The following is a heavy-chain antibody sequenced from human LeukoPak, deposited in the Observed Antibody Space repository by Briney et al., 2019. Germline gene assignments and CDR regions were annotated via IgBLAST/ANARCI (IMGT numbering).Heavy chain of an antibody. Sequence: PSETLSLTCTVSGGSISSSSYYWGWIRQPPGKGLEWIGSIYYSGSTYYNLSLKSRVTISVDTSKNQFSLKLSSVTAADTAVYYCGASIVGATVPAVDYWGQGTLVTVSS. CDR1: GGSISSSSYY. CDR3: GASIVGATVPAVDY. J-gene: IGHJ4*02. CDR2: IYYSGST. D-gene: IGHD1-26*01. V-gene: IGHV4-39*01.